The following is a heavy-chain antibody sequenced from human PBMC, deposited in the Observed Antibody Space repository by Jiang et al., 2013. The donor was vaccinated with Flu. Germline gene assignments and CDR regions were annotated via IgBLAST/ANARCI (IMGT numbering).Heavy chain of an antibody. Sequence: WVRQAPGKGLEWVSTISTGGTYRLYAGLPEGPVHHLQRRFQVHILLEINNLRAQDTAVYYCARVTSNYYDFWGQGTLVTVSS. V-gene: IGHV3-23*01. CDR3: ARVTSNYYDF. CDR2: ISTGGTYR. J-gene: IGHJ4*02.